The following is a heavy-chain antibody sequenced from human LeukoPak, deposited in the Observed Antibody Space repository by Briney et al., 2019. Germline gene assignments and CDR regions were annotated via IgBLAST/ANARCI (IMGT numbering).Heavy chain of an antibody. CDR3: ARRRVRGVIIYYYYYMDV. J-gene: IGHJ6*03. CDR1: GGSISSSSYY. Sequence: SETLSLTCTVSGGSISSSSYYWGWIRQPPGKGLEWIGSIYYSGSTYYNPSLKSRVTISVDTSKNQFSLKLSSVTAADTAVYYCARRRVRGVIIYYYYYMDVWGKGTTVTISS. D-gene: IGHD3-10*01. V-gene: IGHV4-39*07. CDR2: IYYSGST.